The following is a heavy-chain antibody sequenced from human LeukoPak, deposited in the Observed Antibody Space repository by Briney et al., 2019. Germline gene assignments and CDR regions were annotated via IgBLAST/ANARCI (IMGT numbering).Heavy chain of an antibody. J-gene: IGHJ4*01. CDR2: LSFDKSNK. CDR1: YTHTHKH. D-gene: IGHD6-13*01. Sequence: YTHTHKHIHRLRQAPAKGLDWVAVLSFDKSNKYYAHSVKGRFTVSRDNSKNILYLQLNSLRPQDTALYYCAQDGLGSSWSFEYWGKRTLVTV. CDR3: AQDGLGSSWSFEY. V-gene: IGHV3-30*18.